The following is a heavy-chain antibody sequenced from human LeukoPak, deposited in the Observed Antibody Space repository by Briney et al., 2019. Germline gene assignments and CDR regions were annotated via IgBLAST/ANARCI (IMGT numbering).Heavy chain of an antibody. CDR1: GFTFSSYW. V-gene: IGHV3-74*01. CDR2: INSDGSST. D-gene: IGHD5-18*01. Sequence: PGGSLRLSCAASGFTFSSYWMHWVRQAPGKGLVWVSRINSDGSSTSYADSVKGRFTISRDNAKNTLYLQMNSLRAEDTAVYYCAKDRTGYTAGYCFDYWGQGTLVTVSS. J-gene: IGHJ4*02. CDR3: AKDRTGYTAGYCFDY.